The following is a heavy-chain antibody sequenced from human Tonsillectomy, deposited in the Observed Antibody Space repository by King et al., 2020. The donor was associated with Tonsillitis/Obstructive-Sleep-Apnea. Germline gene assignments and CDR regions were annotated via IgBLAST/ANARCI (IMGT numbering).Heavy chain of an antibody. CDR3: ARDTPNDFWSGLIYYYYHYMDV. D-gene: IGHD3-3*01. J-gene: IGHJ6*03. CDR2: INSDGSST. V-gene: IGHV3-74*01. Sequence: VQLVESGGGLVQPGGSLRLSCAASGFTFSSYWMHWVRQAPGKGLVWVSRINSDGSSTSYADSVKGRFTISRDNAKNTLYLQMNSLRAEDTAVYYCARDTPNDFWSGLIYYYYHYMDVWGKGTTVTVSS. CDR1: GFTFSSYW.